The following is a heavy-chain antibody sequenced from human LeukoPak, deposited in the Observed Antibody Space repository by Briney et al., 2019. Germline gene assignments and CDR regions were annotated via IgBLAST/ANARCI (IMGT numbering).Heavy chain of an antibody. CDR1: GFTFSSYD. D-gene: IGHD3-10*01. CDR2: ISRSGSIV. V-gene: IGHV3-48*03. CDR3: ARDLRDAYGEFDY. J-gene: IGHJ4*02. Sequence: GGSLRLSCAASGFTFSSYDMNWVRQAPGKGLEWVSYISRSGSIVYYADSVKGRFIISRDNAKNSLYLQMNSLRAEETAVYYCARDLRDAYGEFDYWGQGTLVTVSS.